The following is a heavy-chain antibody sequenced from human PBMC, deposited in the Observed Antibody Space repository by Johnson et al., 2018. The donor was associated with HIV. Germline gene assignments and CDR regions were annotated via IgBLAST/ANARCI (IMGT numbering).Heavy chain of an antibody. J-gene: IGHJ3*02. CDR1: EFTLSNYA. CDR3: ARDPEYSSSYDAFDI. D-gene: IGHD6-6*01. CDR2: ISSSGSTI. Sequence: VQLVESGGGVVQPGRSLRLSCAASEFTLSNYAMHWVRQAPGKGLEWVSYISSSGSTIYYADSVKGRFTISRDNSKNTLYLQMNSLRAEDTAVYYCARDPEYSSSYDAFDIWGQGTMVTVSS. V-gene: IGHV3-48*01.